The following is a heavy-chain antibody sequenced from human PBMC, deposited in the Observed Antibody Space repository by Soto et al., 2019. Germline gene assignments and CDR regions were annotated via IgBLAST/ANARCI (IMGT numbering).Heavy chain of an antibody. CDR3: ARNSGYDYYFDY. CDR1: GGSISSGGYS. CDR2: IYHSGST. J-gene: IGHJ4*02. D-gene: IGHD5-12*01. Sequence: QLQLQESGSGLVKPSQTLSLTCAVSGGSISSGGYSWSWIRQPPGKGLEWIGYIYHSGSTYYNPSLKSRVTISVDRSKNQFSLKLSSVTAEDTAVYYCARNSGYDYYFDYWGQGTLVTVSS. V-gene: IGHV4-30-2*01.